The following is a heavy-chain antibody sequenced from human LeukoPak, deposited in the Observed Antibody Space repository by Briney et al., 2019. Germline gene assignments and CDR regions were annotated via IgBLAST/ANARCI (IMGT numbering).Heavy chain of an antibody. J-gene: IGHJ4*01. CDR3: ARLQESGYCSSTSCYAADY. CDR1: GGTFSSYA. CDR2: IIPILGIA. V-gene: IGHV1-69*04. Sequence: SVKVSCKASGGTFSSYAISWVRQAPGQGLEWMGRIIPILGIANYAQKFQGRVTITANKSTSTAYMELSSLRSEDTAVYYCARLQESGYCSSTSCYAADYWGQEPWSPSPQ. D-gene: IGHD2-2*01.